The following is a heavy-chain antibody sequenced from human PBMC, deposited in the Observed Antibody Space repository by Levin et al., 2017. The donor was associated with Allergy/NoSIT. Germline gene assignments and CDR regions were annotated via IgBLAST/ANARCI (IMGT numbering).Heavy chain of an antibody. J-gene: IGHJ4*02. Sequence: SETLSLTCTVSAGSITDYYWSWIRQPPGKGLEWIGYIYHSRTSNYNTSLRSRATIVVDPYKNQLPLKVTSVTAADTAVYYCARALDCSTASCPMAYDSWGQGTLVTVSS. CDR2: IYHSRTS. CDR1: AGSITDYY. V-gene: IGHV4-59*01. D-gene: IGHD2-2*01. CDR3: ARALDCSTASCPMAYDS.